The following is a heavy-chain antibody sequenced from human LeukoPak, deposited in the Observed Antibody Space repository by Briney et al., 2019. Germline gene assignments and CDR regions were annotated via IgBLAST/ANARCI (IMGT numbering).Heavy chain of an antibody. CDR2: INPNSGGT. V-gene: IGHV1-2*02. CDR1: VYVFTVHY. Sequence: ASVKFSCKASVYVFTVHYMYWARHAPGQGLEWMGWINPNSGGTNYAHKFQGRVTMTRDTSINTAYMELSSLRSDDTAVYYGAKITRCDILRAVKKHFDYWGQGTLVTVSS. J-gene: IGHJ4*02. CDR3: AKITRCDILRAVKKHFDY. D-gene: IGHD3-3*01.